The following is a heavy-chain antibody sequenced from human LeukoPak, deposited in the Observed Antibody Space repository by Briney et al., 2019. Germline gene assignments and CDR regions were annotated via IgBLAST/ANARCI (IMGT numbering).Heavy chain of an antibody. CDR2: IIPIFGTA. V-gene: IGHV1-69*01. CDR1: GGIFSSYA. Sequence: SVKVSCKASGGIFSSYAISWVRQAPGQGLEWMGGIIPIFGTANYAQKFQGRVTITADESTSTAYMELSSLRSEDTAVYYCARSGVWAYCSSTSCYYNWFDPWGQGTLVTVSS. CDR3: ARSGVWAYCSSTSCYYNWFDP. D-gene: IGHD2-2*01. J-gene: IGHJ5*02.